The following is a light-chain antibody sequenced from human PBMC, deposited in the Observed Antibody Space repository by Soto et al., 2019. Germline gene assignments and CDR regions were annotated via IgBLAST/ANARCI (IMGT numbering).Light chain of an antibody. CDR2: DVT. Sequence: SVLTQPASVSGSPGQSITISCTGTSSDVGGYNYVSWYQHHPGKAPKLIIYDVTNRPSGVSNPFSGSKSGNTASLTISGLQPEDEADYYCSSYTTSNTRQIVFGTGTKATVL. CDR3: SSYTTSNTRQIV. CDR1: SSDVGGYNY. J-gene: IGLJ1*01. V-gene: IGLV2-14*03.